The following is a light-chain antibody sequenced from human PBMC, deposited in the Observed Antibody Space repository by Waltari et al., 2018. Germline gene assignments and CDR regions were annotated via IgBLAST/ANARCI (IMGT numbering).Light chain of an antibody. CDR2: QDN. J-gene: IGLJ2*01. CDR1: KLGDKH. CDR3: QAWDTTTGV. Sequence: SFELTQPTSVSVSPGPTASITCSGAKLGDKHVCWYQQKPGQSPVAVIYQDNRRPSGIPERFSGSNSGNTATLTISGTQAMDEADYFCQAWDTTTGVFGGGTKLTVL. V-gene: IGLV3-1*01.